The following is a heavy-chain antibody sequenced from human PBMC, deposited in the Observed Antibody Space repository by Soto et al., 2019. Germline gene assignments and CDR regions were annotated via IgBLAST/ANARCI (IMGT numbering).Heavy chain of an antibody. CDR3: SKEVEGGRPIRGAFDN. J-gene: IGHJ4*02. Sequence: PGGSLRLSCVASRFTFTSYAMSWVRQAPGMGLGWVAAISASGGATIHADSVKGRLTISRDNSKDTLYLEMDSLRAEDTAVYYCSKEVEGGRPIRGAFDNWGQGTQAPVCS. V-gene: IGHV3-23*01. CDR1: RFTFTSYA. D-gene: IGHD1-26*01. CDR2: ISASGGAT.